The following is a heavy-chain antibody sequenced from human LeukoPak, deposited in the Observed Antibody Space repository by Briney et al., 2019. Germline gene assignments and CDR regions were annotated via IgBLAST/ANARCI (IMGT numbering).Heavy chain of an antibody. D-gene: IGHD7-27*01. CDR1: GYSISSGYY. Sequence: SETLSLTCTVSGYSISSGYYWGWIRQPPGKGLEWIGSIYHSGSTYYNPSLKSRVTISVDTSKNQFSLKLSFVTAADTAVYYCARGWGFMDVWGKGTTVTVSS. J-gene: IGHJ6*03. CDR3: ARGWGFMDV. CDR2: IYHSGST. V-gene: IGHV4-38-2*02.